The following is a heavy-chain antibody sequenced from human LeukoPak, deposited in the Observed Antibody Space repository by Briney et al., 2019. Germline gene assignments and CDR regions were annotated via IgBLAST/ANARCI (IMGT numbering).Heavy chain of an antibody. V-gene: IGHV4-34*01. CDR1: GGSFSGYY. J-gene: IGHJ4*02. Sequence: SETLSLTCAVSGGSFSGYYWSWIRQPPGKGLEWIGEINHSGSTNYNPSLKSRVTISVDTSKNQFSLKLSSVTAADTAVYYCARGRKRVVAAHKILDYWGQGTLVTVSS. D-gene: IGHD2-15*01. CDR3: ARGRKRVVAAHKILDY. CDR2: INHSGST.